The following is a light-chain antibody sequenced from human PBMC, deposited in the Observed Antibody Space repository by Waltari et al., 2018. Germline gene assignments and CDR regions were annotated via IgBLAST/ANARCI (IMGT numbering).Light chain of an antibody. CDR3: QQYYSSPFT. J-gene: IGKJ3*01. V-gene: IGKV4-1*01. CDR2: WAS. Sequence: DIVMTQSPDSLAVSLGERATINCKSSQSVLFSSNNRNYLAWYQQKPGQSPKLVRYWASTRESGVPDRFSGSGSATDFPITISSLQAEDVAVYYCQQYYSSPFTFGPGTKLEIK. CDR1: QSVLFSSNNRNY.